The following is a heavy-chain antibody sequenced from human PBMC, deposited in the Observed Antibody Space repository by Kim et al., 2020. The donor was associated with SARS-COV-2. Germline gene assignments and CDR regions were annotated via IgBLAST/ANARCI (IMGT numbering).Heavy chain of an antibody. J-gene: IGHJ6*02. D-gene: IGHD4-17*01. V-gene: IGHV5-10-1*01. Sequence: GESLKISCKGSGYSFTSYWISWVRQMPGKGLEWMGRIDPSDSYTNYSPSFQGHVTISADKSISTAYLQWSSLKASDTAMYYCARWDYGGNYYYYYGMDVWGQGTTVTVSS. CDR1: GYSFTSYW. CDR2: IDPSDSYT. CDR3: ARWDYGGNYYYYYGMDV.